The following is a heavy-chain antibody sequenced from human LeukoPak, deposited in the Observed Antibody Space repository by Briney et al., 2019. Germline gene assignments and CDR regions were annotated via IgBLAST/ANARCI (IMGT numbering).Heavy chain of an antibody. J-gene: IGHJ4*02. CDR1: GYTFTTYY. CDR3: ARGRPGSGWSFDY. Sequence: ASVKVSCKTSGYTFTTYYMHWVRQAPGQGLEWMGIINPSGGTTNYAQKFQGRVTMTRDTSTTTLYMELSSLRSEDTAVYYCARGRPGSGWSFDYWRQGTLVTVSS. V-gene: IGHV1-46*01. CDR2: INPSGGTT. D-gene: IGHD6-19*01.